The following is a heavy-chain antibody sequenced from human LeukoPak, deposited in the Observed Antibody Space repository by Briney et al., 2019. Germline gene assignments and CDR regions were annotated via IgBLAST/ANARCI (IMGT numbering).Heavy chain of an antibody. Sequence: GGSLRLSCAASGFTFSSYAMSWVRQAPGKGLEWVSATSGSGGSTYYADSVKGRFTISRDNSKNTLYLQMNSLRAEDTAVYYCAKDKATMVRGVIKGYFDLWGRGTLVTVSS. V-gene: IGHV3-23*01. D-gene: IGHD3-10*01. J-gene: IGHJ2*01. CDR3: AKDKATMVRGVIKGYFDL. CDR2: TSGSGGST. CDR1: GFTFSSYA.